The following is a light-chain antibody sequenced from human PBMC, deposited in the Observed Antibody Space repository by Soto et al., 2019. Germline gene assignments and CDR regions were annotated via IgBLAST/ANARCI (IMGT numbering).Light chain of an antibody. J-gene: IGKJ1*01. Sequence: EIVLTQSPGTLSLSPGERGALSCRASQSVSSNYVAWYQQKPGQAPRVLIYGASTRATGSPARFSGSGSGTEFTLTISSLQSEDFVVYFCQQYDIWPWTFGQGTKVDIK. CDR3: QQYDIWPWT. CDR1: QSVSSN. V-gene: IGKV3-15*01. CDR2: GAS.